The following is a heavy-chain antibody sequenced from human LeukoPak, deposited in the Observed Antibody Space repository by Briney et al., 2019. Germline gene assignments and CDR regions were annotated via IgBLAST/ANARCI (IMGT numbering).Heavy chain of an antibody. J-gene: IGHJ4*02. CDR3: ARGRGYCSSTSCSKGIAAAGTAF. CDR1: GGSSSGYY. V-gene: IGHV4-34*01. Sequence: SETLSLTCAVYGGSSSGYYWSWIRQPPGKGLEWIGEINHSGSTNYNPSLKSRVTISVDTSKNQFSLKLSSVTAADTAVYYCARGRGYCSSTSCSKGIAAAGTAFWGQGTLVTVSS. D-gene: IGHD2-2*01. CDR2: INHSGST.